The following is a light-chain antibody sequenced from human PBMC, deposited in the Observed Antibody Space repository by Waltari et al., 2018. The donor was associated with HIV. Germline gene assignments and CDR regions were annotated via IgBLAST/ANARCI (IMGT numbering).Light chain of an antibody. V-gene: IGLV1-44*01. CDR2: SNN. CDR3: AAWDDGVNGWV. J-gene: IGLJ3*02. Sequence: QSVLTQSPSASGTPGQRVTIPCSGSSSNIAANTVSWYQQFSGTAPKPLIHSNNQRPPGVTDRFSGTKSGTAASLAISGLQSEDEADYYCAAWDDGVNGWVFGGGTKLTVL. CDR1: SSNIAANT.